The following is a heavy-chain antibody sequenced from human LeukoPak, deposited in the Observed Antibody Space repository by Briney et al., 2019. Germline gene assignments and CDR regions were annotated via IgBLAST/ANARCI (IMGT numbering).Heavy chain of an antibody. D-gene: IGHD7-27*01. CDR2: IYTSGST. CDR3: AADWGLYGSHA. Sequence: SETRSLTCTVSGCSISSYYWSWIRQPAGKGLEWIGRIYTSGSTNYNPSLKSRVTMSVDTSKHQFSLKLSSVTAEDTAVYYCAADWGLYGSHAWGQGSLVTVSP. J-gene: IGHJ5*02. V-gene: IGHV4-4*07. CDR1: GCSISSYY.